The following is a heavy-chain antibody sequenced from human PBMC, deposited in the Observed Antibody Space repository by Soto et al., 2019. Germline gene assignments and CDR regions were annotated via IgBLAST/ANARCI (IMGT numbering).Heavy chain of an antibody. CDR3: ARTATVAGTPGFDY. J-gene: IGHJ4*02. Sequence: VQLEESGGGVVQPGRSLSLSCAASGFTFSSFSLHWVRQAPGKGLEWLALISYYGSTKYNPDSVKGRFIISRDNSKNTLYMQLNGLGPEGTAVYYCARTATVAGTPGFDYWGQGTLVTVSS. V-gene: IGHV3-30-3*01. CDR1: GFTFSSFS. CDR2: ISYYGSTK. D-gene: IGHD6-19*01.